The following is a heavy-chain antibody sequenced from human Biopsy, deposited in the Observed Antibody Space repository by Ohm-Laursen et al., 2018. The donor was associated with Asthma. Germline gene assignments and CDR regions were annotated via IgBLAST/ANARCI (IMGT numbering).Heavy chain of an antibody. Sequence: SSAKVSCKSLGGTFNTYVIGWVRQAPGQGLGWMGGINSVFGTTTYPQKFQDRVTITADDSTSTVYMELSSLRSEDTAVYYCARKAGSCISRTCYSLDFWGQGTLVTVSS. J-gene: IGHJ4*02. CDR3: ARKAGSCISRTCYSLDF. V-gene: IGHV1-69*01. CDR1: GGTFNTYV. CDR2: INSVFGTT. D-gene: IGHD2-2*01.